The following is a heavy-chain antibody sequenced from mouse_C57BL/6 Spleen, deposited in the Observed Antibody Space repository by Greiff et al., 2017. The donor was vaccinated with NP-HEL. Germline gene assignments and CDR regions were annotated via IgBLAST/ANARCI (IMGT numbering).Heavy chain of an antibody. Sequence: QVQLQQPGAELVRPGSSVKLSCKASGYTFTSYWMHWVKQRPIQGLEWIGNIDPSDSETHYNQKFKDKATLTVDKSSSTAYLQLSSLTSEDSAVYYCARIYYGSSPYYFDYWGQGTTLTVSS. V-gene: IGHV1-52*01. D-gene: IGHD1-1*01. CDR1: GYTFTSYW. CDR3: ARIYYGSSPYYFDY. CDR2: IDPSDSET. J-gene: IGHJ2*01.